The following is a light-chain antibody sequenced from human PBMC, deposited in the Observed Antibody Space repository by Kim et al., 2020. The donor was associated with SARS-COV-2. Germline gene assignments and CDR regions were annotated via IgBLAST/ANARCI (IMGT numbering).Light chain of an antibody. CDR2: GAS. V-gene: IGKV3-15*01. J-gene: IGKJ2*01. CDR1: QSVGSN. CDR3: QQYDNWPMYT. Sequence: IVMTQSPATLSVSPGERATLSCRARQSVGSNLAWYQQRPGQAPRLLIYGASTRATGIPARFSGSGSGTEFTLTISSLQSEDFAVYYCQQYDNWPMYTFGQGTKLEI.